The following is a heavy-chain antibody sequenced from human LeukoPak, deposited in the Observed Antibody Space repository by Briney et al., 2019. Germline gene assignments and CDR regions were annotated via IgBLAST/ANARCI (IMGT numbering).Heavy chain of an antibody. J-gene: IGHJ4*02. D-gene: IGHD6-19*01. CDR3: AKDIRPARGGSGGFDY. CDR1: GFTFSSYG. V-gene: IGHV3-30*18. Sequence: PGGSLRLSCAASGFTFSSYGMHWVRQAPGKGLEWVAVISYDGSNKYYADSVKGRFTISRDNSKNTLYLQMNSLRAEDMALYYCAKDIRPARGGSGGFDYWGQGTLVTVSS. CDR2: ISYDGSNK.